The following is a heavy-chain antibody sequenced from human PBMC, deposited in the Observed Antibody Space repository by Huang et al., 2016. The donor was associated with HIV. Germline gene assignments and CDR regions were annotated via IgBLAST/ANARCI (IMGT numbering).Heavy chain of an antibody. Sequence: QVQLVQSGAEVKKPGTSVKVSCKTSGYTFSSHALHWLRQAPGQRPEWMGWINGGNGDKKYSQKFQGRVTITRDASANIGYMELNSLLSEDTAVYYCARDPLDIRRHFDFWGQGSLVTVSS. CDR2: INGGNGDK. V-gene: IGHV1-3*01. J-gene: IGHJ4*02. CDR1: GYTFSSHA. CDR3: ARDPLDIRRHFDF.